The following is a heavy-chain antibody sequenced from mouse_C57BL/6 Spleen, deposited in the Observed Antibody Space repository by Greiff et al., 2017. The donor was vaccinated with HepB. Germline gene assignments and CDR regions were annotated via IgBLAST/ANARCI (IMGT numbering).Heavy chain of an antibody. CDR3: ARFYYGSSYGYFDV. V-gene: IGHV1-69*01. D-gene: IGHD1-1*01. J-gene: IGHJ1*03. CDR2: IDPSDSYT. Sequence: VQLQQPGAELVMPGASVKLSCKASGYTFTSYWMHWVKQRPGQGLEWIGEIDPSDSYTNYNQKFKGKSTLTVDKSSSTAYMQLSSLTSEDSAVYYCARFYYGSSYGYFDVWGTGTTVTVSS. CDR1: GYTFTSYW.